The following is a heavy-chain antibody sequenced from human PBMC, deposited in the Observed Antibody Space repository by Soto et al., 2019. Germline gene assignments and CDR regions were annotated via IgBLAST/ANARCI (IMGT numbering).Heavy chain of an antibody. Sequence: PSETLSLTCAISGDSVSSNSAAWNWIRQSPSRGLEWLGRTYYRSKWYNDYAVSVKSRITINPDTSKNQFSLQLNSVTPEDTAVYYCARDLIVTTGEYYYYGMDVWGQGATVTVSS. J-gene: IGHJ6*02. CDR1: GDSVSSNSAA. D-gene: IGHD5-12*01. CDR2: TYYRSKWYN. CDR3: ARDLIVTTGEYYYYGMDV. V-gene: IGHV6-1*01.